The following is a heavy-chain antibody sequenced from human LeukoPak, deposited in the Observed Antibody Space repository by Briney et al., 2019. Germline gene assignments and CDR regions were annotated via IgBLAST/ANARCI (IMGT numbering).Heavy chain of an antibody. J-gene: IGHJ6*02. CDR3: ASSYYYDSSGYQTYYYYGMDV. V-gene: IGHV4-59*08. Sequence: PSETLSLTCTVSGGSISSYYWSWIRQPPGKGLEWIGYIYYSGSTNYNPSLKSRVTISVDTSKNQFSLKLSSVTAADTAVYYCASSYYYDSSGYQTYYYYGMDVWGQGTTVTVSS. CDR1: GGSISSYY. D-gene: IGHD3-22*01. CDR2: IYYSGST.